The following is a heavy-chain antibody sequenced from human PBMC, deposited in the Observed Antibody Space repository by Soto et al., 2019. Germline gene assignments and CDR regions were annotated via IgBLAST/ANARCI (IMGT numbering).Heavy chain of an antibody. D-gene: IGHD7-27*01. J-gene: IGHJ3*02. Sequence: GGSLRLSCAASGFTFSSYAMHWVRQAPGKGLEYVSAISSNGGSTYYANSVKGRFTISRDNSKNTLYLQMGSLRAEDMAVYYCARNPTTLTGDDAFDIWGQGTMVTVSS. V-gene: IGHV3-64*01. CDR2: ISSNGGST. CDR3: ARNPTTLTGDDAFDI. CDR1: GFTFSSYA.